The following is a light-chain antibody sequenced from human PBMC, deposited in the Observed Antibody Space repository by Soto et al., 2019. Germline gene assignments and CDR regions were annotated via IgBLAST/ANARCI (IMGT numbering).Light chain of an antibody. CDR3: QQYDSYPRT. CDR1: QGISSY. J-gene: IGKJ2*01. V-gene: IGKV1-8*01. Sequence: AIRMTQSPSSFSASTGDRVTITCRASQGISSYLAWYQQKPGKAPQLLIYAASTLQSGVPSRFSGSGSGTDFTRTFGCLQSEDCANGCCQQYDSYPRTFGQGTKVEIK. CDR2: AAS.